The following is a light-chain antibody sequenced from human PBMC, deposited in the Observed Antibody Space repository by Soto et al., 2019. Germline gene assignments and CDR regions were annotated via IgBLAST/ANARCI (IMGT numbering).Light chain of an antibody. V-gene: IGKV3-20*01. CDR3: HHYDSSPPYT. Sequence: EIVLTLSPGTLSLSPGERATLSCRASRSFASSYLAWYQHKPGQAPRLLIYAASSRATGIPDRFIGSGSGTDFTLTISRLEPDDSAVYYCHHYDSSPPYTFGQGTRLEIK. J-gene: IGKJ2*01. CDR1: RSFASSY. CDR2: AAS.